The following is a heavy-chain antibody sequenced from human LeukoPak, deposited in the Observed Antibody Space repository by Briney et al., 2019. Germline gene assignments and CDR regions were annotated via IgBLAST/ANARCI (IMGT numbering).Heavy chain of an antibody. V-gene: IGHV4-31*03. D-gene: IGHD2-15*01. CDR1: GGSISSGGYY. Sequence: SETLSLTCTVSGGSISSGGYYWSWIRQHPGKGLEWIGYIYYSGSTYYNPSLKSRVTISVDTSKNQFSLKLSSVTAADTAVYYCASTADYCRGGSCSGRLPANIDIWGQGTMVTVSS. CDR2: IYYSGST. CDR3: ASTADYCRGGSCSGRLPANIDI. J-gene: IGHJ3*02.